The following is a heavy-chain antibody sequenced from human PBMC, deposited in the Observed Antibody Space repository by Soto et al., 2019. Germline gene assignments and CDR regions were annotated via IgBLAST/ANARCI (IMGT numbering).Heavy chain of an antibody. CDR3: SGGDSGSYSWFWFDP. CDR2: IIPIFGTA. D-gene: IGHD1-26*01. V-gene: IGHV1-69*06. J-gene: IGHJ5*02. CDR1: GGTFSSYA. Sequence: QVQLVQSGAEVKKPGSSVKVSCKASGGTFSSYAISWVRQAPGQGLEWMGGIIPIFGTANYAQKFQGKVTITGDKSTSTAHMELSSLRSEDTAVYYCSGGDSGSYSWFWFDPWGQGTLVTVSS.